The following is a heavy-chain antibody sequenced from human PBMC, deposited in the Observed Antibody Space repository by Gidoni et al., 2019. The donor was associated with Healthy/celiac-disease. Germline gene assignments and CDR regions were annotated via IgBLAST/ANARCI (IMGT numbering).Heavy chain of an antibody. CDR1: GGHFRSYA. CDR2: IIPIFGTA. D-gene: IGHD4-4*01. Sequence: QVQLVQSGSEVRKPGSAVKVSCKASGGHFRSYAISWVRQAPGQGLEWMGGIIPIFGTANYAQKCQGRVTITADESTSTAYMELSSLRSEDTAVYYCARGALPTVTTSFDYWGQGTLVTVSS. V-gene: IGHV1-69*01. CDR3: ARGALPTVTTSFDY. J-gene: IGHJ4*02.